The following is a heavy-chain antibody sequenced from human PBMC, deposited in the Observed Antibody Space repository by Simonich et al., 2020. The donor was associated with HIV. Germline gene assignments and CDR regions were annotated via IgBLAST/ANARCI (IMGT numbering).Heavy chain of an antibody. CDR1: GFTFSSYE. CDR2: ISSSGFTI. CDR3: VRESLGLDY. Sequence: EVQLVESGGGLVQPGGSLRLSCAASGFTFSSYEMNWVRKAPGNGLEWISYISSSGFTIHYADSVKGRFTISRDNTKNSLYLQMNSLRVEDTAVYFCVRESLGLDYWGQGTLVTVSS. V-gene: IGHV3-48*03. J-gene: IGHJ4*02.